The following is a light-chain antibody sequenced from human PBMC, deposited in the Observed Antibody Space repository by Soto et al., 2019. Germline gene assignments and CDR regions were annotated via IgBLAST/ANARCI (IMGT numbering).Light chain of an antibody. CDR2: DAS. J-gene: IGKJ4*01. CDR3: QQYKNWPPLT. Sequence: IVLTQSASTLSLSPGERATLSCRASQSVSSYLAWYQQKPGQAPRLLIYDASNGATGIPARFSGSGSGTDFTLTISSLEPEDVAVYYCQQYKNWPPLTFGGGTKVDIK. V-gene: IGKV3-11*01. CDR1: QSVSSY.